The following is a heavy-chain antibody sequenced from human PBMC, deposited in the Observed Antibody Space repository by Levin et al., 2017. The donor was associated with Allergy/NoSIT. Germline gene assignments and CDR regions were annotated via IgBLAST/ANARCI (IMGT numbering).Heavy chain of an antibody. CDR2: IRSKAKGYAT. CDR3: TTLGDYFDS. J-gene: IGHJ4*02. D-gene: IGHD1-26*01. V-gene: IGHV3-73*01. CDR1: GPTFSGSA. Sequence: GESLKISCAASGPTFSGSAIHWVRQASGKGLEWVGRIRSKAKGYATTYGASVRGRFTISRDDSKTYLQMNSLKNEDTAMYYCTTLGDYFDSWGQGTQVTVSS.